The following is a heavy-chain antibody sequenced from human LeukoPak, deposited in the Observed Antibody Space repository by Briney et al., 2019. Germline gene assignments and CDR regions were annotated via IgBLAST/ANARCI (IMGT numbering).Heavy chain of an antibody. V-gene: IGHV1-2*02. J-gene: IGHJ4*02. CDR3: ARDVRAVAGHFDY. Sequence: ASVTVSCKASGYTFTGYYMHWVRQAPGQGFEWMGWINPNRGGTNYAQKFQGRVTMTRDTSISTAYMELSRLRSDDTAVYYCARDVRAVAGHFDYWGQGTLVTVSS. CDR2: INPNRGGT. CDR1: GYTFTGYY. D-gene: IGHD6-19*01.